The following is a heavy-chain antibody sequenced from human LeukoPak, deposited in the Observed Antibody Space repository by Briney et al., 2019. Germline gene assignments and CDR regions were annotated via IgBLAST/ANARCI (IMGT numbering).Heavy chain of an antibody. CDR1: GFTFNTYG. CDR3: SKIYDSSGYYYFFDS. CDR2: ISSSGDTT. V-gene: IGHV3-23*01. D-gene: IGHD3-22*01. J-gene: IGHJ4*02. Sequence: GGSLRLSCAASGFTFNTYGMTWVRQAPEKGLEWVSAISSSGDTTWYADSAKGRLTISRDNSKNTLYLQMNSLRAEDTALYYCSKIYDSSGYYYFFDSWGQGTLVTVSA.